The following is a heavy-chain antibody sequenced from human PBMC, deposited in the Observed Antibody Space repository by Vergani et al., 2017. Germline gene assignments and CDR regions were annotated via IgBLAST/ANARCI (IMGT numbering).Heavy chain of an antibody. CDR2: ISNSGNTI. Sequence: QVQLVESGGGLVQPGGSLRLSCAASGFSFSDHYMTWIRQAPGKGLEWVSYISNSGNTIEYADSVKGRFSISRDNAKSSLFLQMDSLRAEDTAVYYCARDHRDYNNYPGTFDSWGQGSMVTVSS. V-gene: IGHV3-11*01. D-gene: IGHD5-24*01. CDR3: ARDHRDYNNYPGTFDS. J-gene: IGHJ3*02. CDR1: GFSFSDHY.